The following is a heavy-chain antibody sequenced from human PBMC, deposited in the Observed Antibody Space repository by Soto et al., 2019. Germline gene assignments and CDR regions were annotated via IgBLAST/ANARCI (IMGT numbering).Heavy chain of an antibody. CDR1: GFTFSHYY. D-gene: IGHD6-13*01. Sequence: QVQLVESGGGLVKPGGSLRLSCAASGFTFSHYYMSWIRQAPGKGLEWVSYINSSSSYTNYADSVKGRFTISRDNAKNSLYLQMNSLRAEDTAVYYCARIITAAGGRRYFDLWGRGTLVTVSS. CDR2: INSSSSYT. CDR3: ARIITAAGGRRYFDL. J-gene: IGHJ2*01. V-gene: IGHV3-11*05.